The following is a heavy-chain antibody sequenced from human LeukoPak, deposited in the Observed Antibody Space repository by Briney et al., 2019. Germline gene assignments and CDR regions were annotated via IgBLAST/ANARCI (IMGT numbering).Heavy chain of an antibody. D-gene: IGHD3-22*01. CDR3: ARSNHYYDSSGYLR. CDR2: ISSSSSYI. Sequence: GGSLRLSCAASGFTLSSYSMNWVRQAPGKGLEWVSSISSSSSYIYYADSVKGRFTISRDNAKNSLYLQMNSLRAEDTAVYYCARSNHYYDSSGYLRWGQGTLVTVSS. CDR1: GFTLSSYS. V-gene: IGHV3-21*01. J-gene: IGHJ4*02.